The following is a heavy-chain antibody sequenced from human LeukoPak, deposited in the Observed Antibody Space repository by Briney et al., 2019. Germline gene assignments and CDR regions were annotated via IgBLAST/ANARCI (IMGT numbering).Heavy chain of an antibody. CDR1: GFTFNKYW. J-gene: IGHJ3*02. D-gene: IGHD5-12*01. Sequence: GGSLRLSCAASGFTFNKYWMTWVRQAPGKGVEWVSVVSGRGINTDYADPVRGRFSISRDNSKNTLYLQLNSLRAEDTAVYYCAKDKVATNLGSAFDSWGQGTMVTVSS. CDR3: AKDKVATNLGSAFDS. CDR2: VSGRGINT. V-gene: IGHV3-23*01.